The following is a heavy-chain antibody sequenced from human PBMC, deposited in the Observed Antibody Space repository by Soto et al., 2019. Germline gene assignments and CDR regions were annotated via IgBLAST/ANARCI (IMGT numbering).Heavy chain of an antibody. D-gene: IGHD6-25*01. Sequence: QVQLVQSGAEVKKPGASVKLSCKASGYTFTSYYLHWVRQAPVQGLEWMGIINPSGGSTSYAQKFQGRVTMTRATAASTVYLALSSLRSEDTDVYYCARAGRSSAPGPKNWFDPWCQGTLVTVYS. V-gene: IGHV1-46*01. CDR1: GYTFTSYY. J-gene: IGHJ5*02. CDR3: ARAGRSSAPGPKNWFDP. CDR2: INPSGGST.